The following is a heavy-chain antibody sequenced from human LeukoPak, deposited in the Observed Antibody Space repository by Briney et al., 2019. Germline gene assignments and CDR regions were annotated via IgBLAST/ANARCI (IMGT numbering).Heavy chain of an antibody. CDR2: IIPILGIA. CDR1: GGTFSSYT. V-gene: IGHV1-69*04. Sequence: SVKVSCKASGGTFSSYTISWVRQAPGRGLEWMGRIIPILGIANYAQKFQGRVTITADKSTSTAYMELSSLRSEDTAVYYCARDGWGLSDGYNSDYWGQGTLVTVSS. J-gene: IGHJ4*02. CDR3: ARDGWGLSDGYNSDY. D-gene: IGHD5-24*01.